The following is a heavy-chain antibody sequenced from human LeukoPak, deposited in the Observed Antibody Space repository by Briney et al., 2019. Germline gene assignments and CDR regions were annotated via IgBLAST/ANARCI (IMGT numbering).Heavy chain of an antibody. CDR1: GFTFSSYW. CDR3: ARSNQADDY. D-gene: IGHD1-14*01. Sequence: GGSLRLSCAASGFTFSSYWMHWVRQVPGKGLVWVSRINPGGSSTAYVDSVKGRFTISRDNAQNTLYLQMDSLRAEDTAIYYCARSNQADDYWGQGTLVTVSS. J-gene: IGHJ4*02. V-gene: IGHV3-74*01. CDR2: INPGGSST.